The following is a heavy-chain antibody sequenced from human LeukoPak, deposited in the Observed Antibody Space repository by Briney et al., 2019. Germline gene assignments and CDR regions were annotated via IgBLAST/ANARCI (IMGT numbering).Heavy chain of an antibody. V-gene: IGHV5-51*01. CDR3: ARHRGTAAGTGYMDV. CDR2: IFPGDSDT. CDR1: GYDFANYW. Sequence: GAALQISFQGSGYDFANYWIGWVRPMPGKGGGWRGIIFPGDSDTRYSPSSQGQVTISADKSISTAYLQWNSLKASDTAMYYCARHRGTAAGTGYMDVWGKGTTVTVTS. J-gene: IGHJ6*03. D-gene: IGHD6-13*01.